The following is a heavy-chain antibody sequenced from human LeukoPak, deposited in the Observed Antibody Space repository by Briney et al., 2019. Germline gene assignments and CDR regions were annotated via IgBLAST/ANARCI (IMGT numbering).Heavy chain of an antibody. J-gene: IGHJ3*02. D-gene: IGHD3-22*01. V-gene: IGHV4-34*01. Sequence: PSETLSLTCAVYGGSFSGYYWSWIRQPPGEGLEWIGEINHSGSTNYNPSLKSRVTISVDTSKNQFSLKLSSVTAADTAVYYCARVWADYYDSSGYYYAPFDIWGQGTMVTVSS. CDR2: INHSGST. CDR3: ARVWADYYDSSGYYYAPFDI. CDR1: GGSFSGYY.